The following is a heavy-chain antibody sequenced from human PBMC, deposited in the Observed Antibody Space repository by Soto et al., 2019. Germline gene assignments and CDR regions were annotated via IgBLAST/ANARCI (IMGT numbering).Heavy chain of an antibody. Sequence: GGSLRLSCAASVFTFSSYSMNWVRQAPGKGLEWVSYISSSSSTIYYADSVKGRFTISRDNAKNSLYLQMNSLRDEDTAVYYCARDLMEYQLLWYGWAFDIWGQGTMVTVSS. D-gene: IGHD2-2*01. J-gene: IGHJ3*02. CDR1: VFTFSSYS. CDR2: ISSSSSTI. CDR3: ARDLMEYQLLWYGWAFDI. V-gene: IGHV3-48*02.